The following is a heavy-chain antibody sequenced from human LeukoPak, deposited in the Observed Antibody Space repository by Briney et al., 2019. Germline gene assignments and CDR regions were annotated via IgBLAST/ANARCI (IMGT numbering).Heavy chain of an antibody. CDR2: LNIDGSST. V-gene: IGHV3-74*01. CDR1: GFTFSNYW. CDR3: AKRNGKYYYGSGSFYYFDY. Sequence: GGSLRLSCAASGFTFSNYWMHWVRQAPGKGLVWVSRLNIDGSSTSYADSVKGRFTISRDNAKNTLYLQMNSLRAEDTAVYYCAKRNGKYYYGSGSFYYFDYWGQGTLVTVSS. J-gene: IGHJ4*02. D-gene: IGHD3-10*01.